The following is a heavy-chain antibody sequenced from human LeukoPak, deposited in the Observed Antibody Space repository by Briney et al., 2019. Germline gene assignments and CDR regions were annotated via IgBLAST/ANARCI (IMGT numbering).Heavy chain of an antibody. Sequence: SETLSLTCTVSGGSTSSPNYYWGWIRQPPGKGLEWIGSIYYGGNTYYNPSLKSRVSISLDTSKNQFSLNLTSVTATDTAIYYCTRHANLYYYDSWGQGTLVAVSS. D-gene: IGHD2-8*01. V-gene: IGHV4-39*01. J-gene: IGHJ4*02. CDR2: IYYGGNT. CDR1: GGSTSSPNYY. CDR3: TRHANLYYYDS.